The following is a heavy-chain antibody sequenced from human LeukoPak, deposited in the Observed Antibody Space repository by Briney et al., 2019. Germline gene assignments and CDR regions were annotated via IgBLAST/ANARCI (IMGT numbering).Heavy chain of an antibody. CDR1: GFTFSTYS. J-gene: IGHJ4*02. Sequence: PGGSLRLSCAASGFTFSTYSMNWVRQAPGKGLGWVSYISSSSTIYYADSVKGRFTISRDNAKNSLYLQMNSLRDEDTAVYYCALVTTVTYHYWGQGTLVTVSS. V-gene: IGHV3-48*02. D-gene: IGHD4-17*01. CDR2: ISSSSTI. CDR3: ALVTTVTYHY.